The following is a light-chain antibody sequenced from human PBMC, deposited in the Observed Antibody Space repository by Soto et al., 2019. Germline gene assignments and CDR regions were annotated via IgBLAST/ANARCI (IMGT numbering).Light chain of an antibody. J-gene: IGLJ1*01. CDR3: SSYTDSSTL. Sequence: QSALTQPASVSGSPGQSITISCTGTSSDVGSYNYVSWYQQHPGKAPKLMIYGVSDRPSGISSRFSGSKSGNTASLTISGLQTEDEADYYCSSYTDSSTLFGTGTKLPS. V-gene: IGLV2-14*01. CDR1: SSDVGSYNY. CDR2: GVS.